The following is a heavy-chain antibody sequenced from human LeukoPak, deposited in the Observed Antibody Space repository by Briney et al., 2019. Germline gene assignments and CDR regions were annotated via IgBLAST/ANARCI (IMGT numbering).Heavy chain of an antibody. CDR2: ITGSGGTK. CDR1: GFTFNSCA. J-gene: IGHJ6*02. V-gene: IGHV3-23*01. Sequence: PGGSLRLSCAASGFTFNSCAMSWVRQAPGKELEWVSGITGSGGTKYYAGSVKGRFTISRDNSKNTLYLQMNSLRAEGTAVYYCAKFTGTTIYYGMDVWGRGTTVTVSS. D-gene: IGHD1-7*01. CDR3: AKFTGTTIYYGMDV.